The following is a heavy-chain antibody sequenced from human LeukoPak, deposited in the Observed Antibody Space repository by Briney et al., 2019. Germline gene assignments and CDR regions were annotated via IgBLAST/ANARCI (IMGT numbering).Heavy chain of an antibody. V-gene: IGHV3-48*04. D-gene: IGHD6-13*01. CDR2: ISSSSSTI. Sequence: PGGSLRLSCAASGFTFSSYSMNWDRQAPGKGLEWVSYISSSSSTIYYADSVKGRFTISRDNAKNSLYLQMNSLRAEDTAVYYCARTSSWYHAFDIWGQGTMVTVSS. J-gene: IGHJ3*02. CDR1: GFTFSSYS. CDR3: ARTSSWYHAFDI.